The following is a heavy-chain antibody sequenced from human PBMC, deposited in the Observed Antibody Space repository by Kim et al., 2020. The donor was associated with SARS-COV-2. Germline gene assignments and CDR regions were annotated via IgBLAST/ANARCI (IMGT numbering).Heavy chain of an antibody. J-gene: IGHJ6*02. CDR3: TTDLWVLRFPEGAYYYGMDV. V-gene: IGHV3-15*01. CDR1: GFTFSNAW. D-gene: IGHD3-3*01. Sequence: GGSLRLSCAASGFTFSNAWMSWVRQAPGKGLEWVGRIKSKTDGGTTDYAAPVKGRFTISRDDSKNTLYLQMNSLKTEDTAVYYCTTDLWVLRFPEGAYYYGMDVWGQGTTVTVSS. CDR2: IKSKTDGGTT.